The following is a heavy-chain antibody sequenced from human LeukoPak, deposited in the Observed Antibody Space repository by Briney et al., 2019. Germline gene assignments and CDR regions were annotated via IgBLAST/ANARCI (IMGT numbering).Heavy chain of an antibody. V-gene: IGHV3-48*01. CDR1: GFTFGSYS. CDR2: ISSSSTTI. D-gene: IGHD6-6*01. CDR3: ARGLLYSSSSNFDY. Sequence: GGSLRLSCAASGFTFGSYSMNWVRQAPGKGLEWVSYISSSSTTIYYADSVKGRFTISRDNSKNTLYLQMNSLRAEDTAVYYCARGLLYSSSSNFDYWGQGTLVTVSS. J-gene: IGHJ4*02.